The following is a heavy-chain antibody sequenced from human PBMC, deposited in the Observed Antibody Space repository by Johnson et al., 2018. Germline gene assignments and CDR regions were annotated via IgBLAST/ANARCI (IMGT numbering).Heavy chain of an antibody. CDR3: ARDHEKRALRHAAEYFQH. Sequence: QVQLQESGGGVVQPGKSLRLSCAASGFTFSNFGMHWVRQVPGKGLEWVATIWSDGSNKYYADSVRGQFTISRDNSKNTLYLQMNSLRAEDTAVYYWARDHEKRALRHAAEYFQHWGQGTLVIVSS. CDR2: IWSDGSNK. CDR1: GFTFSNFG. V-gene: IGHV3-33*01. J-gene: IGHJ1*01.